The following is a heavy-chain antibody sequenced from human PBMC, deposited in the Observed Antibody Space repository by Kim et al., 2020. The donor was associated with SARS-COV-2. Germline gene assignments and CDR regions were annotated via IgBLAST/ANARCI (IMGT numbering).Heavy chain of an antibody. D-gene: IGHD5-18*01. CDR1: GFTFSNYA. Sequence: GGSLRLSCAASGFTFSNYAMNWVRQAPGKGLEWVSGIRGGGANPKYADSVKGRFTISRDNSKNTLYLQMNSLRAEDTALYYCAKGQYSYGCDAFDIWG. V-gene: IGHV3-23*01. J-gene: IGHJ3*02. CDR2: IRGGGANP. CDR3: AKGQYSYGCDAFDI.